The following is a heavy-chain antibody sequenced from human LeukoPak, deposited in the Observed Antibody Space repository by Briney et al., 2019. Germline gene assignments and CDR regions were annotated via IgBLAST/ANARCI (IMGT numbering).Heavy chain of an antibody. CDR3: ARSDGVCLDY. J-gene: IGHJ4*02. V-gene: IGHV3-21*01. D-gene: IGHD2-8*01. CDR1: GFTFSSYS. Sequence: KSGGSLRLSCAGSGFTFSSYSMNWVHQAPGKGLEWVSFISSSSTYIYYADSVKGRFTISRDNAKNSLYLQMNSLRAEDTAVYYCARSDGVCLDYWGQGTLVTVSS. CDR2: ISSSSTYI.